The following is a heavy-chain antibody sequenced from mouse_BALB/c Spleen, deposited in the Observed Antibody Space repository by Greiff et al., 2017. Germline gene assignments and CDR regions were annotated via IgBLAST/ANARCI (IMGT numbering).Heavy chain of an antibody. CDR3: AREGYYGNYFDY. CDR1: GFTFSSFG. D-gene: IGHD2-1*01. J-gene: IGHJ2*01. V-gene: IGHV5-17*02. CDR2: ISSGSSTI. Sequence: EVKLVESGGGLVQPGGSRKLSCAASGFTFSSFGMHWVRQAPEKGLEWVAYISSGSSTIYYADTVKGRFTISRDNPKNTLFLQMTSLRSEDTAMYYCAREGYYGNYFDYWGQGTTLTVSS.